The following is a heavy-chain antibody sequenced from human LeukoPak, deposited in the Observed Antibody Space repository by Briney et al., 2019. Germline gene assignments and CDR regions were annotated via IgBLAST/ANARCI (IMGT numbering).Heavy chain of an antibody. CDR3: ARDLVGARGIGY. Sequence: GGSLRLSCAASGFTFSDHFMDWVRQAPGKGLEWVGRIRNKANSYTTEYAASVKGRFSISRDDSKSSVYLQMNGLKTEDTAVYYCARDLVGARGIGYWGQGTLVTVSS. CDR2: IRNKANSYTT. V-gene: IGHV3-72*01. J-gene: IGHJ4*02. CDR1: GFTFSDHF. D-gene: IGHD1-26*01.